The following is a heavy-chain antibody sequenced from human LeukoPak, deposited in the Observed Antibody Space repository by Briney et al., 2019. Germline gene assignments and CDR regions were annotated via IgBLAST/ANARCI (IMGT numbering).Heavy chain of an antibody. Sequence: GGSLRLSCAASGFTFSSYSMNWVRQAPGKGLEWVSSISGSNSYIYYADSMKGRFTISRDNSKNTLYLQMNSLRAEDTAVYYCAKSRDYDYDYWGQGTLVTVSS. V-gene: IGHV3-21*04. CDR2: ISGSNSYI. CDR3: AKSRDYDYDY. D-gene: IGHD5-12*01. J-gene: IGHJ4*02. CDR1: GFTFSSYS.